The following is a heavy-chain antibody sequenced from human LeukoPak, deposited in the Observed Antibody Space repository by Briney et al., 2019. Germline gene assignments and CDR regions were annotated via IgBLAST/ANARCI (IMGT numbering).Heavy chain of an antibody. Sequence: LRLSCAASTFTFSTYSMNWVRQARGRGLEWVSSISSSSDYIYYAVSVKGRFTISRDNAKNSLYLQLNSLRAEDTAVYYCARDRDYYDSSGGMNAFDMWGQGTLVTVSS. D-gene: IGHD3-22*01. CDR3: ARDRDYYDSSGGMNAFDM. CDR2: ISSSSDYI. V-gene: IGHV3-21*01. J-gene: IGHJ3*02. CDR1: TFTFSTYS.